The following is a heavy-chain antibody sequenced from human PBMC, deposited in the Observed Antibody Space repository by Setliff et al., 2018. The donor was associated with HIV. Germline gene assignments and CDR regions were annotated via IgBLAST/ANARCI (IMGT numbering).Heavy chain of an antibody. V-gene: IGHV4-34*01. D-gene: IGHD2-8*02. CDR3: TVYNTGSSKDHY. J-gene: IGHJ4*02. CDR2: INHSGST. CDR1: GGSLSSYY. Sequence: SETLSLTCAVYGGSLSSYYWIWIRQPPGKGLEWIGEINHSGSTAYNPSLKSRVTISVDTSKNQFSLKLNSVTAADTAVYYCTVYNTGSSKDHYWGQGTQVTVSS.